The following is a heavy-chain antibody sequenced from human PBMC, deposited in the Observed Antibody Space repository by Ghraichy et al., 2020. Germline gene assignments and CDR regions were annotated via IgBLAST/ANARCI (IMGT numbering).Heavy chain of an antibody. J-gene: IGHJ6*02. CDR1: GFTFGDYN. CDR2: ISTSSRSI. D-gene: IGHD2-21*01. CDR3: ARASRVVRFYYYDGMDV. Sequence: GESLNISCVGSGFTFGDYNLNWVRQSPVKGLEWVSYISTSSRSIFYADSVKGRFTISRDNAQNSLFLQMKSLRDEDTAVYYCARASRVVRFYYYDGMDVWGQGTTFTVSS. V-gene: IGHV3-48*02.